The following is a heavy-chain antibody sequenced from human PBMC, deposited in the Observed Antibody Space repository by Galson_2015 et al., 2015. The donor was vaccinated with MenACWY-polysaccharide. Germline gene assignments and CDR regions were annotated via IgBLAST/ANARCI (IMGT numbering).Heavy chain of an antibody. CDR3: ASTDSSGWYGVFEY. V-gene: IGHV1-2*02. CDR2: IHPNKGDT. D-gene: IGHD6-19*01. J-gene: IGHJ4*02. Sequence: SVKVSCKASGYTFTSYYMHWVRRAPGQGLEWMGWIHPNKGDTNYAQKFQGRVTITRDTSISTAYMELSRLRSDDTAVYYCASTDSSGWYGVFEYWGQGTLVTVSS. CDR1: GYTFTSYY.